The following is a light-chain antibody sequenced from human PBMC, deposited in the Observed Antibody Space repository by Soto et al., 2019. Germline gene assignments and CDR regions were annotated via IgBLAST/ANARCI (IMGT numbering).Light chain of an antibody. J-gene: IGKJ1*01. Sequence: EIVLTQSPATLSSFPGDRVTLSCRASQAVNTRLAWYQHKPGQAPRHLIYLASNRAAGVPAMFSGSGAGTDFTLTISDVEPEDFAVYYCHKRQSWPRTFGQGTKVDIK. CDR1: QAVNTR. V-gene: IGKV3D-11*01. CDR3: HKRQSWPRT. CDR2: LAS.